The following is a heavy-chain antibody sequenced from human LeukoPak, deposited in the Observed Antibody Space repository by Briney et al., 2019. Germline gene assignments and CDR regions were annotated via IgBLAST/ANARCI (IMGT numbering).Heavy chain of an antibody. D-gene: IGHD2-15*01. CDR1: GGSFSGYY. Sequence: SETLSLTCAVYGGSFSGYYWSWIRQPPGKGPEWIGEINHSGSTNYNPSLKSRVTISVDTSKNQFSLKLSSVTAADTAVYYCARRHGINCSGGSCYWFDPWGQGTLVTVSS. V-gene: IGHV4-34*01. J-gene: IGHJ5*02. CDR3: ARRHGINCSGGSCYWFDP. CDR2: INHSGST.